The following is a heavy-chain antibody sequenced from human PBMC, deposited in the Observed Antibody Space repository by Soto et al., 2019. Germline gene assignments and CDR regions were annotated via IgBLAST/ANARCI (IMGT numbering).Heavy chain of an antibody. CDR1: RFTFSSYA. CDR3: AKGPPYYYDLGAFDI. J-gene: IGHJ3*02. CDR2: ISGSGGST. V-gene: IGHV3-23*01. D-gene: IGHD3-22*01. Sequence: GGSLRLSCAASRFTFSSYAMSWVRQAPGKGLEWVSAISGSGGSTYYADSVKGRFTIPRDNSKNTLYLQMNSLRAEDTAVYYCAKGPPYYYDLGAFDIWGQGTMVTVSS.